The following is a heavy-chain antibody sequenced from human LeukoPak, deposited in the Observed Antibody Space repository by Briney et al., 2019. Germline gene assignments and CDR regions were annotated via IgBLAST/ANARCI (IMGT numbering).Heavy chain of an antibody. J-gene: IGHJ4*02. CDR3: ARGAGTSGGYGSSPPSHFDC. V-gene: IGHV3-30*07. CDR2: ISYDGSKK. D-gene: IGHD5-12*01. CDR1: GFTLSSYA. Sequence: GGSLRLSCAASGFTLSSYAMHGVRQAPGRGLECVAVISYDGSKKYYAGSVKGRFTISRDSSENTLRLQINSLRAEDTAVYYCARGAGTSGGYGSSPPSHFDCWGQGTLVTVSS.